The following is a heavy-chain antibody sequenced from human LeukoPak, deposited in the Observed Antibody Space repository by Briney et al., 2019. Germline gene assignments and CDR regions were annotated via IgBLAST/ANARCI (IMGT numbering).Heavy chain of an antibody. CDR1: GYTFTGYY. V-gene: IGHV1-46*01. CDR2: INPSGGST. D-gene: IGHD1-14*01. J-gene: IGHJ4*02. CDR3: ARAPPDGAVDY. Sequence: ASVKVSCKASGYTFTGYYIHWVRQAPGQGLEWMGIINPSGGSTSYAQKFQGRVTMTRDMSTSTVYMELSSLRSEDTAVYYCARAPPDGAVDYWGQGTLVTVSS.